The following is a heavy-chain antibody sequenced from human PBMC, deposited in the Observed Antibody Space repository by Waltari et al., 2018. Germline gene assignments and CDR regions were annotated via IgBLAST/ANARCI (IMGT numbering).Heavy chain of an antibody. J-gene: IGHJ6*02. CDR1: GFNFAWYG. V-gene: IGHV3-21*02. CDR2: IDSSGSYI. D-gene: IGHD2-2*01. Sequence: EVQRVESGVGVVKPGGSLRLSCGGSGFNFAWYGFNCFRQAPGKGLELVSSIDSSGSYIYYAGSVKGRFTISRDDARKSLFLVMNSLRAEDTAVYYCARPGYCTGNSCHYYGMDVWGQGTTVTVSS. CDR3: ARPGYCTGNSCHYYGMDV.